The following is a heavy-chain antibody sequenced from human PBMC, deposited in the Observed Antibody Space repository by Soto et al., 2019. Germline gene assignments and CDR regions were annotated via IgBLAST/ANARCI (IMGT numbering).Heavy chain of an antibody. CDR2: IVPIRRSA. J-gene: IGHJ4*02. CDR1: GGTFSSYR. Sequence: QVQLVQSGAEVKRTGSSVKVSCKASGGTFSSYRINWVLQAPGQGLEWVGGIVPIRRSADYAQKFQGRVTITADESARTTFMELRSLKSQDTALYYCVRDSGAKLSSSWGQGTLVTVSS. V-gene: IGHV1-69*01. D-gene: IGHD6-13*01. CDR3: VRDSGAKLSSS.